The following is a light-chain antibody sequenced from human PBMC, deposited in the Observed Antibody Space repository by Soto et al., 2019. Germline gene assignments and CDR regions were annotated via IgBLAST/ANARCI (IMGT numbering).Light chain of an antibody. CDR3: QQLNSYPLT. J-gene: IGKJ4*01. CDR1: QDISTY. V-gene: IGKV1-9*01. CDR2: TAS. Sequence: IPLTQSPSSLSASVGARVTITCRASQDISTYVAWYQQKPGKAPKLLIYTASTLQSGVPSRFRGSGSGTDCTLTISSLQPEDFATYYCQQLNSYPLTFGGGTKVDIK.